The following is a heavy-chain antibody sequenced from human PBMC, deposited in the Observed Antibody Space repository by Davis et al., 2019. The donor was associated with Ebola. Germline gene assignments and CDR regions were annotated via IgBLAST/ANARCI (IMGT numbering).Heavy chain of an antibody. J-gene: IGHJ5*02. Sequence: SVKVSCKASGGTFSNYFVSWVRQAPGQGLEWMGGIIPVFGTANYAQKLQGRVTITADESTNTAYMELRSLRSEDTAVYYCARGPSCTDNGCYRSWFGPWGQGTLVTVSS. CDR2: IIPVFGTA. CDR3: ARGPSCTDNGCYRSWFGP. D-gene: IGHD2-8*01. V-gene: IGHV1-69*13. CDR1: GGTFSNYF.